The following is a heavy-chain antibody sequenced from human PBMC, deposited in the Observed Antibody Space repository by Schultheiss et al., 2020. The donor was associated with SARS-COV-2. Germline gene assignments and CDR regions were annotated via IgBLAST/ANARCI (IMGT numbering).Heavy chain of an antibody. V-gene: IGHV3-23*01. CDR3: AKRDVWGRFSVSGGGAEFFED. CDR2: ISGSGGST. Sequence: GESLKISCAASGFTFSSYSMNWVRQAPGKGLEWVSAISGSGGSTYYADSVKGRFTISRDNSKNTLYLQMNSPRPEDTAVYYCAKRDVWGRFSVSGGGAEFFEDWGQGTLVTVSS. D-gene: IGHD3-16*01. J-gene: IGHJ1*01. CDR1: GFTFSSYS.